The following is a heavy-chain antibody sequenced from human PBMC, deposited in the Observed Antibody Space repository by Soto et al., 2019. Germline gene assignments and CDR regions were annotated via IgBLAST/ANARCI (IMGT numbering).Heavy chain of an antibody. J-gene: IGHJ6*02. V-gene: IGHV4-30-2*01. CDR1: NGSVSSGTYS. CDR2: IYYSGTT. Sequence: SETLSLTXTVSNGSVSSGTYSWSWVRQPPGKGLEWIGYIYYSGTTYYTPSLKSRLTMSMDRANDHFSLNLTSVTAADTAVYFCARGHYYYGIDVWGQGITVTVS. CDR3: ARGHYYYGIDV.